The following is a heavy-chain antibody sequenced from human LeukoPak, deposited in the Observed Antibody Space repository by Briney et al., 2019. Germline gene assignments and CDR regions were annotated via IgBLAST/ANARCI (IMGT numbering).Heavy chain of an antibody. J-gene: IGHJ4*02. D-gene: IGHD5-12*01. CDR1: GFTFRSYT. V-gene: IGHV3-23*01. Sequence: GGSLRLSCAASGFTFRSYTMAWVRQAPGRGLEWVSGISGGGDTTYYVDSVNGRFTISRDNSKNTLYLQLNSLTAEDAAVYYCAKELRSHTGWPFDYWGQGTLVTVSS. CDR3: AKELRSHTGWPFDY. CDR2: ISGGGDTT.